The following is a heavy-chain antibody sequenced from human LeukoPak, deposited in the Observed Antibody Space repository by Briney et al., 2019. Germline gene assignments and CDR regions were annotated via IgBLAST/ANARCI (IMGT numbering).Heavy chain of an antibody. CDR3: ARGDCSSTSCYFGYYYYGMDV. V-gene: IGHV1-69*13. CDR2: IIPIFGTA. D-gene: IGHD2-2*01. CDR1: GGTFSSYA. Sequence: SVKVSCKASGGTFSSYAISWVRQAPGQGLEWMGGIIPIFGTANYAQKFQGRVTITADESTSTAYMELSSLRSEDTAVYYCARGDCSSTSCYFGYYYYGMDVWGQGTTVTVSS. J-gene: IGHJ6*02.